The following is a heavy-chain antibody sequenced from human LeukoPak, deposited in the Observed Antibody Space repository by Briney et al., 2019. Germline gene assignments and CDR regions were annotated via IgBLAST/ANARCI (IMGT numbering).Heavy chain of an antibody. CDR2: INPNSGGT. CDR1: GYTFTGYY. Sequence: ASVKVSCKASGYTFTGYYIHWVRQAPGQGLEWMGWINPNSGGTNYAQKFQGRVTMTRDTSISTAYMELSRLRSDDTAVYYCARGGITIFGVAYNWFDPWGQGTLVTVSS. CDR3: ARGGITIFGVAYNWFDP. J-gene: IGHJ5*02. V-gene: IGHV1-2*02. D-gene: IGHD3-3*01.